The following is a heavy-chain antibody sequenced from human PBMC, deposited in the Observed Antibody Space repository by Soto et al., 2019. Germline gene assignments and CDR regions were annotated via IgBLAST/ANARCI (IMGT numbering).Heavy chain of an antibody. D-gene: IGHD3-3*01. CDR3: ARGGRSGYITPPRSNWVDP. CDR2: IYSGGYT. V-gene: IGHV3-53*02. Sequence: EVQLVETGGGLIQPGGSLRLSCAASGFTVGSTYMSWVRQAPGKGLEWVSVIYSGGYTNYADSVEGRFTISRDTYNNTLSLQMNSLRAEDTALYYFARGGRSGYITPPRSNWVDPWCQGTLFTVSS. J-gene: IGHJ5*02. CDR1: GFTVGSTY.